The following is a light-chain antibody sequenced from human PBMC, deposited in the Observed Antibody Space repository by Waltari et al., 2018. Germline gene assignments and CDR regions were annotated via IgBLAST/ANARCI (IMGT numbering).Light chain of an antibody. V-gene: IGKV1-NL1*01. CDR1: QDISSA. CDR2: AAS. Sequence: IQMTQSPSSLSASVGDKVTITCRACQDISSALAWYQQKPGKSPKLLVYAASRLEAGVPSRFSGSGSGAEYTLIISGLQPEDFATYYCQQYRSPPPGYSFGQGTRLQI. J-gene: IGKJ2*01. CDR3: QQYRSPPPGYS.